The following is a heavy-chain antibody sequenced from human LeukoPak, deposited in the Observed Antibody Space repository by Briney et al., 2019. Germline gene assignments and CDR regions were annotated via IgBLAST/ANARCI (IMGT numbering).Heavy chain of an antibody. Sequence: ASVKASCKVSGYTLTDLSIHWVRQAPGKGLQWMGGFDPKDGETVYAQKFQGRVTMTEDTSTDTAYMELSSLRSEDTAVYYCARGYYDFWSGYYTGSSLAWFDPWGQGTLVTVSS. V-gene: IGHV1-24*01. J-gene: IGHJ5*02. CDR2: FDPKDGET. CDR1: GYTLTDLS. CDR3: ARGYYDFWSGYYTGSSLAWFDP. D-gene: IGHD3-3*01.